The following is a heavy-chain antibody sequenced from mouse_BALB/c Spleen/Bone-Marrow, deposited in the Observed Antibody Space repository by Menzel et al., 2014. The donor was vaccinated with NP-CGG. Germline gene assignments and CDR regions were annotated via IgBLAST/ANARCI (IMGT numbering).Heavy chain of an antibody. J-gene: IGHJ4*01. CDR3: ATLIYCCIYMVDF. Sequence: VKLMESGAELVKPGASVKLSCKASGYTFTGYWMHWVQQRPGQGLEWIGEINSSNGRSNYNEQLKRIATLTVDKTASTGYKHIRSLSPEVTAVCYCATLIYCCIYMVDFWGQGTSVTVSS. CDR1: GYTFTGYW. D-gene: IGHD2-1*01. V-gene: IGHV1S81*02. CDR2: INSSNGRS.